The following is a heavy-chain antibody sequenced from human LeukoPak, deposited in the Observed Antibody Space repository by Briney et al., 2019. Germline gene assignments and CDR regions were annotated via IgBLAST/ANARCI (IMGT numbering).Heavy chain of an antibody. CDR1: GYSISSGYY. Sequence: SETLSLTCAVSGYSISSGYYWGWIRQPPGKGLEWIGSFYHNGSTYYNPSLKSRVTISIDTSKSQFSLKLSSVTAADTAVYFCARADRLSSSGWLVHFDYWGQGTLVTVSS. CDR3: ARADRLSSSGWLVHFDY. CDR2: FYHNGST. V-gene: IGHV4-38-2*01. D-gene: IGHD6-19*01. J-gene: IGHJ4*02.